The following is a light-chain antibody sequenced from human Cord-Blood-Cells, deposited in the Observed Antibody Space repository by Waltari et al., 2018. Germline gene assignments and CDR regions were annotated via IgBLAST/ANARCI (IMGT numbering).Light chain of an antibody. Sequence: ELVMTQPPATLSVSPGERATISCRASQSVSSNLAWYQQKPGQAPRLLIYGASTRATGIPARFSGSGSGTEFTLTISSLQSEDFAVYYCQQYNTWPRTFGQGTKVEIK. CDR2: GAS. CDR1: QSVSSN. V-gene: IGKV3-15*01. CDR3: QQYNTWPRT. J-gene: IGKJ1*01.